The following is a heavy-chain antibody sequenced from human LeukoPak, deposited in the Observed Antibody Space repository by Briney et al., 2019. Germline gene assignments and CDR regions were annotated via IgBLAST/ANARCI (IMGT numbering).Heavy chain of an antibody. CDR1: GDSISRYD. V-gene: IGHV4-59*06. D-gene: IGHD5-24*01. CDR2: VYYSGST. CDR3: ARGRDAYKVGY. Sequence: SETLSLTCSVSGDSISRYDWSWIRQPAGKGLEWIGCVYYSGSTYFNPSLKSRVTISVDTSKNQFSLNLSSVTAADTAVYYCARGRDAYKVGYWGQGTLVTVSS. J-gene: IGHJ4*02.